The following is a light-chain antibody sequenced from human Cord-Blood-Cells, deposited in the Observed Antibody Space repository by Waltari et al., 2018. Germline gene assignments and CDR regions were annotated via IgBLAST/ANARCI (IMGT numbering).Light chain of an antibody. CDR1: QSVSSSY. CDR2: GAA. J-gene: IGKJ2*01. CDR3: QQYGSSPPNT. V-gene: IGKV3-20*01. Sequence: EIVLTQSPGTLSLSPGERATLSCRASQSVSSSYLAWYQQKPGQAPRLLSYGAASRATGIPDRCSGSGSGTDFTLTISRLEPEECAVYYCQQYGSSPPNTFGQGTKLEIK.